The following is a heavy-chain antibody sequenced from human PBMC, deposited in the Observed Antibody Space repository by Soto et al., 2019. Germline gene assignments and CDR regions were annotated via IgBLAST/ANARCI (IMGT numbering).Heavy chain of an antibody. CDR3: ARHSGVAEDGTD. D-gene: IGHD6-13*01. Sequence: GESLKISCKGSGYSFTTNWIGWVRQMPGKGLEWMAVIYPGDSDTRYSPSFQGQVAISADKSINTAYLQWSSLKASDTAMYYCARHSGVAEDGTDWGQGTLVTVSS. J-gene: IGHJ1*01. CDR2: IYPGDSDT. CDR1: GYSFTTNW. V-gene: IGHV5-51*01.